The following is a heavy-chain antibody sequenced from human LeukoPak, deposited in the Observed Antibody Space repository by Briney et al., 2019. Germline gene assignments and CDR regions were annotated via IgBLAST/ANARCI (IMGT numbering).Heavy chain of an antibody. D-gene: IGHD3-10*01. J-gene: IGHJ4*02. CDR1: GFAFSSYA. V-gene: IGHV3-23*01. CDR3: ARTSGSGTYYQYYFDY. Sequence: GGSLRLSCAAPGFAFSSYAMTWVRQAPGKGLEWVSAISGRGDNTHYADSVKGRFTISRDNSRNTLYLQMRSLRAEDTAVYYCARTSGSGTYYQYYFDYWGQGTLVTVSS. CDR2: ISGRGDNT.